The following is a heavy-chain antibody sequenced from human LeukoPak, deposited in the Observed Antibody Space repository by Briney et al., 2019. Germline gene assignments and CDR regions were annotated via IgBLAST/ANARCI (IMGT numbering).Heavy chain of an antibody. CDR2: LNPQSGNT. Sequence: ASVWVSCKASGYTCTSYVINWVRQATGQGLEWMGCLNPQSGNTGYAQKFQGRVTMTRNTSISTAYMELSSLRSEDTAVYYCARGGRGPYYYYYYMDVWGKGTTVTVSS. J-gene: IGHJ6*03. D-gene: IGHD3-10*01. CDR1: GYTCTSYV. CDR3: ARGGRGPYYYYYYMDV. V-gene: IGHV1-8*01.